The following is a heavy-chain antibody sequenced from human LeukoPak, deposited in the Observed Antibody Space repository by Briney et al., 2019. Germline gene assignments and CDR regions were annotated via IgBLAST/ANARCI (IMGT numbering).Heavy chain of an antibody. V-gene: IGHV1-18*01. CDR1: GYTFATYG. Sequence: ASVKVSCKASGYTFATYGFCWVRQAPGHGLEWMGWISANSGKTDYAQKFQGRDTMTTDTSTTTAYMELRSLRPDDTALYFCAKVAGDRMDHWGQGTLLTVSS. CDR2: ISANSGKT. J-gene: IGHJ4*02. CDR3: AKVAGDRMDH. D-gene: IGHD6-13*01.